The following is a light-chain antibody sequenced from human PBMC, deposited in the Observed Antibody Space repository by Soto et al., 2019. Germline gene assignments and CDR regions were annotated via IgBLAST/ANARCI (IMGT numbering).Light chain of an antibody. CDR1: NIGSKS. Sequence: SYELTQPPSVSVAPGETASITCGGNNIGSKSVHWYQQKPGQAPVVVIYYDSDRPSGIPERFSGSNSGNTATLTISRVEAGDEADYYCQVWDRSSDHVVFGGGTKLTVL. CDR3: QVWDRSSDHVV. CDR2: YDS. V-gene: IGLV3-21*04. J-gene: IGLJ2*01.